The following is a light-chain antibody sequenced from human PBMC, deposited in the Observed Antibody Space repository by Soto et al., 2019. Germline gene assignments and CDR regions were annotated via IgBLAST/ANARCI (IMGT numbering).Light chain of an antibody. CDR3: QQRSNWPRVT. CDR1: QSVSSY. CDR2: DAS. V-gene: IGKV3-11*01. Sequence: EIVLTQSPATLSLSPGERATLSCRASQSVSSYLAWYQQKPGQAPRLLSYDASNRATGIPARFSGSGSGTDFTLIISSLEPEDFAVYYCQQRSNWPRVTFGPGTKVDIK. J-gene: IGKJ3*01.